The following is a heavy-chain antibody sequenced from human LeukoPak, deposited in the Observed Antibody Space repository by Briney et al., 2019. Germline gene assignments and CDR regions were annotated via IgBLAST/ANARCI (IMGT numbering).Heavy chain of an antibody. V-gene: IGHV4-59*02. CDR3: ASRKLGNDY. CDR1: GGSVSGYY. D-gene: IGHD7-27*01. Sequence: LETLSLTCTISGGSVSGYYWSWIRQSPGKGLEWIGYIYHTGSTSYSPSLKSRVTISADTSQNQFSLKLSSVTAADTAVYYCASRKLGNDYWGQGTLVTVSS. CDR2: IYHTGST. J-gene: IGHJ4*02.